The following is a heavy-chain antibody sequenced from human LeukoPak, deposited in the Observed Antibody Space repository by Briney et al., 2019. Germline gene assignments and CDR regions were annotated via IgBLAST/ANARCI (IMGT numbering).Heavy chain of an antibody. J-gene: IGHJ5*02. CDR2: INHSGST. D-gene: IGHD1-26*01. V-gene: IGHV4-34*01. Sequence: LETLSLTCAVYGGSFSGDYWSWIRQPPGKGLEWIGEINHSGSTNYNPSLKSRVTISVDTSKNQFSLKLSSVTAADTAVYYCAREDLHNRPDLGATMEGWFDPWGQGTLVTVSS. CDR3: AREDLHNRPDLGATMEGWFDP. CDR1: GGSFSGDY.